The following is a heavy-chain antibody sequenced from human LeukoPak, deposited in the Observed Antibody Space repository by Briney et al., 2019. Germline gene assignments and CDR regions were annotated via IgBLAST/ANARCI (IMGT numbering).Heavy chain of an antibody. D-gene: IGHD4-11*01. CDR3: AGGGNYFSR. CDR1: GGYISSYY. CDR2: IYYSGYS. V-gene: IGHV4-59*01. Sequence: SETLSLTCTVSGGYISSYYWSWIRQPPGKGLEWIGYIYYSGYSNYNPSLQSRVTISLDTSKNQFSLNLNSVTAADTAVYYCAGGGNYFSRWGQGTLVTVSS. J-gene: IGHJ4*02.